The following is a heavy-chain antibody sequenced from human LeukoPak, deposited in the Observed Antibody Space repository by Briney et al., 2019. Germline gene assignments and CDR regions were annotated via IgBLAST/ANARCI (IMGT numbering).Heavy chain of an antibody. J-gene: IGHJ4*02. CDR2: IKQDGSEK. V-gene: IGHV3-7*01. D-gene: IGHD3-22*01. Sequence: SGGSLRLSCAASGFTFGSYWMNWVRQAPGKGLEWVANIKQDGSEKYYVDSVKGRFTISRDNAKNSLYLQMNSLRAEDTAIYYCARGGGYTDYWGQGTLVTVSS. CDR3: ARGGGYTDY. CDR1: GFTFGSYW.